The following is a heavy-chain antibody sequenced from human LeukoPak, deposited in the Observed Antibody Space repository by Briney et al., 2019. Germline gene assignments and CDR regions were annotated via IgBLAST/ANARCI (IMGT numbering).Heavy chain of an antibody. D-gene: IGHD3-9*01. V-gene: IGHV4-59*08. Sequence: PETLSLICTVSGGSISSYYWSWIRQPPGKGLEWIGYIYYSGSTNYNPSLKSRVTISVDTSKNQFSLKLSSVTAADTAVYYCARLRRTYYDILTGYYASSCYFDYWGQGTLVTVSS. CDR1: GGSISSYY. CDR3: ARLRRTYYDILTGYYASSCYFDY. J-gene: IGHJ4*02. CDR2: IYYSGST.